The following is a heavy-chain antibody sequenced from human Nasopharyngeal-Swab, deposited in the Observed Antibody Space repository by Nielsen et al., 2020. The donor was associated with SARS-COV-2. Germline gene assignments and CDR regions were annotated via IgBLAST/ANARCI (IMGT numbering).Heavy chain of an antibody. CDR3: AKDLRGPYFF. Sequence: VRQAPGKGLEWVAAIVGSGDNSGSGGSTYYADSVEGRFTISRDNSKNTLSLQMNSLRAEDTAVYYCAKDLRGPYFFWGQGTLVTVSS. V-gene: IGHV3-23*01. J-gene: IGHJ4*02. D-gene: IGHD2/OR15-2a*01. CDR2: IVGSGDNSGSGGST.